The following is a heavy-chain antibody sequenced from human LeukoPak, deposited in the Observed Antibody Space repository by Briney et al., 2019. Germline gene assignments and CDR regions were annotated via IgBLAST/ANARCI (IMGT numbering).Heavy chain of an antibody. V-gene: IGHV3-23*01. CDR2: ISNSGGGT. CDR3: ARGQPKYLINTPLDS. CDR1: GFTFSSYA. Sequence: GGSLRLSCAASGFTFSSYAMNWVRQAPGKGLEWVSGISNSGGGTYYADSVEGRFTISRDNSKNTLYLQMNSLRAEDTAVYYCARGQPKYLINTPLDSWGQGTLVTVSS. D-gene: IGHD1-14*01. J-gene: IGHJ4*02.